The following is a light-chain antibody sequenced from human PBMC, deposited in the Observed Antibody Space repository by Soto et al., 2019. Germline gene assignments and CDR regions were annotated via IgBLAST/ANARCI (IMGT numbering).Light chain of an antibody. J-gene: IGKJ3*01. V-gene: IGKV3-15*01. Sequence: EMVMTQSPAILSVSPGERVTLSCRASESVHRNLAWYQQKPGQGPSLLIYYASTRVTGVPDRFSGSGSGTEFTPTISSLQSEDFGVYFCQHYSNWPPTFGPGTKVEIK. CDR2: YAS. CDR3: QHYSNWPPT. CDR1: ESVHRN.